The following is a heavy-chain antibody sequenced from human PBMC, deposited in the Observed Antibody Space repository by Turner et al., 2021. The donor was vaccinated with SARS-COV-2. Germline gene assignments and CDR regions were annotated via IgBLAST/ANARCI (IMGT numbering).Heavy chain of an antibody. J-gene: IGHJ3*01. CDR3: AKYGWSSSSRGAVDL. V-gene: IGHV3-23*01. CDR1: GFTFSTCA. Sequence: EVPLLESGGGLVQPGGSLRLSCAASGFTFSTCAMNWVRQGPGKGLGWVSGISGRGESIYYADPVKGRFTISRDNSKNTVHRQMNSLRADDTAVYCCAKYGWSSSSRGAVDLWGHGTMVTVSS. CDR2: ISGRGESI. D-gene: IGHD6-13*01.